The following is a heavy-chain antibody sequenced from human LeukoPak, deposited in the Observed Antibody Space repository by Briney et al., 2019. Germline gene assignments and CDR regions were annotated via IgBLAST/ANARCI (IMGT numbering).Heavy chain of an antibody. D-gene: IGHD4-11*01. CDR2: ISTSSSTI. V-gene: IGHV3-48*01. J-gene: IGHJ4*02. Sequence: GGSLRLSCAASGFTFSSYSMNWVRQAPGKGLEWASYISTSSSTIYYADSVKGRFTISRDNSKNTLYLQMNSLRAEDTAVYYCARDLDSNSYYFDYWGQGPLVTVSS. CDR1: GFTFSSYS. CDR3: ARDLDSNSYYFDY.